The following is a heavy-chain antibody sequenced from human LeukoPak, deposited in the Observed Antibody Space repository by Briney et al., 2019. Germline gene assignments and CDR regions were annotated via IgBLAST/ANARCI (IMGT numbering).Heavy chain of an antibody. CDR1: GYSISSGYY. D-gene: IGHD1-26*01. CDR3: ARDYYSPQVGATIRNWFDP. J-gene: IGHJ5*02. CDR2: SYHSGST. V-gene: IGHV4-38-2*02. Sequence: PSETLSLTCAVSGYSISSGYYWGWIRQPPGKGLEWIGSSYHSGSTYYNPSLKSRVTISVDTSKNQFSLKLSSVTAADTAVYYCARDYYSPQVGATIRNWFDPWGQGTLVTVSS.